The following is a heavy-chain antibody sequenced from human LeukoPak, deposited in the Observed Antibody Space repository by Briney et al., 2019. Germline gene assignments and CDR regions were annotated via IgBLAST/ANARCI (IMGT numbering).Heavy chain of an antibody. CDR1: GFTFSSYW. Sequence: PGGSLRLSCAASGFTFSSYWMHWVRQAPGKGLVWVSRISSDGDTTTYADSVKGRFTISRDNAKNTLYLQMNSLRAEDTAVYYCASSPAVAGTDWGQGTLVTVSS. D-gene: IGHD6-19*01. J-gene: IGHJ4*02. CDR3: ASSPAVAGTD. V-gene: IGHV3-74*01. CDR2: ISSDGDTT.